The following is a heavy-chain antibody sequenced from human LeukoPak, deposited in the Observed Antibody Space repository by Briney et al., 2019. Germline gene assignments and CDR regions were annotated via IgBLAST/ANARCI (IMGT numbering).Heavy chain of an antibody. D-gene: IGHD6-13*01. CDR1: GGPISSHY. V-gene: IGHV4-59*11. CDR2: IYYSGST. Sequence: SETLSLTCTVSGGPISSHYWSWIRQPPWKGLEWIGYIYYSGSTNYNPSLKSRVTISVDTSKNQFSLKLSSVTAADTAVCYCAREYSRRPYSRGWFDPWGQGTLVTVSS. J-gene: IGHJ5*02. CDR3: AREYSRRPYSRGWFDP.